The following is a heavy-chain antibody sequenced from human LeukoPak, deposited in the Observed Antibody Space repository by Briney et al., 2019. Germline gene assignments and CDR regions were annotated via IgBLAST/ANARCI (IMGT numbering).Heavy chain of an antibody. CDR1: GYTFTSYD. CDR2: MNPNSGNT. Sequence: ASVKVSCKASGYTFTSYDINWVRQATGQGLEWMGWMNPNSGNTGYAQKFQGRVTMTEDTSTDTAYMELSSLRSEDTAVYYCASRWDRYYFDYWGQGTLVTVSS. D-gene: IGHD1-26*01. CDR3: ASRWDRYYFDY. V-gene: IGHV1-8*01. J-gene: IGHJ4*02.